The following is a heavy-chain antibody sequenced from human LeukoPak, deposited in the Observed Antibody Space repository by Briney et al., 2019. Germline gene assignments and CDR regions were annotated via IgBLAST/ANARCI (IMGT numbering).Heavy chain of an antibody. CDR1: GYTFTGYY. CDR2: INPNSGGT. J-gene: IGHJ4*02. CDR3: ARGLGSGWYYFDY. Sequence: ASVKVSCKASGYTFTGYYMHWVRQAPGQGLEWMGWINPNSGGTNYAQKLQGRVTMTTDTSTSTAYMELRSLRSDDTAVYYCARGLGSGWYYFDYWGQGTLVTVSS. V-gene: IGHV1-2*02. D-gene: IGHD6-19*01.